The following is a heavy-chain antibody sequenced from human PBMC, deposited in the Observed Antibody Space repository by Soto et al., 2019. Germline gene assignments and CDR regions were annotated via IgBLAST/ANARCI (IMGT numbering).Heavy chain of an antibody. CDR3: ARHVAVAGLYYFDY. CDR1: GGSINSGRPY. V-gene: IGHV4-39*01. J-gene: IGHJ4*02. D-gene: IGHD6-19*01. CDR2: IYYSGST. Sequence: QLQLQESGPGLVKPSETLSLTCTVSGGSINSGRPYWGWIRQPPGKGLEWIANIYYSGSTHYNPSLKSRVTISVDTSKNQFSLKLSSVTAADTAVYYCARHVAVAGLYYFDYWGQGTLVTVSS.